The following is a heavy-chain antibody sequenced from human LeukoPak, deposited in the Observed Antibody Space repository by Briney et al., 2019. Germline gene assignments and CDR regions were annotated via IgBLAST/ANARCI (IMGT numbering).Heavy chain of an antibody. D-gene: IGHD3-10*01. J-gene: IGHJ6*04. CDR3: ARGGFNYYGSGSYYRYYYGMDV. Sequence: PETLSLTCAVYGGSFSGYYWSWIRQPPGKGLEWIGEINHSGSTNYNPSLKSRVTISVDTSKNQFSLKLSSVTAADTAVYYCARGGFNYYGSGSYYRYYYGMDVWGKGTTVTVSS. V-gene: IGHV4-34*01. CDR2: INHSGST. CDR1: GGSFSGYY.